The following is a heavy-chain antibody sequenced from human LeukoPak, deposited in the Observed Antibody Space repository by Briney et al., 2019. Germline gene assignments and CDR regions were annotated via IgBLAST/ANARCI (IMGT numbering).Heavy chain of an antibody. CDR2: ISGSGGST. J-gene: IGHJ4*02. CDR1: GFTFSSYA. D-gene: IGHD3-22*01. CDR3: AKVKDSSGYYSPYFDY. Sequence: GGSLRLSCAASGFTFSSYAMSWVRQAPGKGLEWVSAISGSGGSTYYADPVKGRFTISRDNSKNTLYLQMNSLRAEDTAVYYCAKVKDSSGYYSPYFDYWGQGTLVTVSS. V-gene: IGHV3-23*01.